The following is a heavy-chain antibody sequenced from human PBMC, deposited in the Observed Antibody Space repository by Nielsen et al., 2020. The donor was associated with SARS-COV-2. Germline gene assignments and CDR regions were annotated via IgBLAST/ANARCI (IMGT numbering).Heavy chain of an antibody. CDR2: ISWNSGSI. J-gene: IGHJ3*02. CDR3: GSGSDAFDI. D-gene: IGHD3-10*01. CDR1: GFTFDDYA. V-gene: IGHV3-9*01. Sequence: GGSLRLSCAASGFTFDDYAMHWVRQAPGRGLEWVSGISWNSGSIGYADSVKGRFTISRDNAKNSLYLQMNSLRAEDTALYYCGSGSDAFDIWGQGTRVTVSS.